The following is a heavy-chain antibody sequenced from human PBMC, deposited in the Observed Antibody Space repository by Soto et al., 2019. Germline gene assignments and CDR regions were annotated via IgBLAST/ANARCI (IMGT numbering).Heavy chain of an antibody. J-gene: IGHJ5*02. Sequence: TGGSLRLSCAASGFTFSGSAMHWVRQASGKGLEWVGRIRSKANSYATAYAASVKGRFTISRDDSKNTAYLQMNSLKTEDTAVYYCTRQRYSSGWPQGYDPWGQGTLVTVSS. D-gene: IGHD6-19*01. CDR2: IRSKANSYAT. CDR3: TRQRYSSGWPQGYDP. V-gene: IGHV3-73*01. CDR1: GFTFSGSA.